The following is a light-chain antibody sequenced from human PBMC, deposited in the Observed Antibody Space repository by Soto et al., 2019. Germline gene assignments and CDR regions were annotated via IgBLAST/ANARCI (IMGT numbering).Light chain of an antibody. CDR2: EVN. J-gene: IGLJ3*02. CDR1: SSDVGGYNY. CDR3: SSYTSTSTRV. Sequence: QSVLTQPASVSGSPGQSITIYCTGTSSDVGGYNYLSWYQHRPGKAPKLVIYEVNDRPSGVSNRFSGSNSGNTASLTISGLQADDEADYYCSSYTSTSTRVFGGGTKLTVL. V-gene: IGLV2-14*01.